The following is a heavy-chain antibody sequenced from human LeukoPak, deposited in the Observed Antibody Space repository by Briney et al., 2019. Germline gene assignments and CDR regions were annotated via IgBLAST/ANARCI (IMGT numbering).Heavy chain of an antibody. CDR1: GYTFTSYG. J-gene: IGHJ5*02. Sequence: ASVKVSCKASGYTFTSYGISWVRQAPGQGLEWMGWISAYNGNTNYAQKLQGRVTMTTDTSTSTAYMELRSLRSDDTAVYYCARESLGYCSSTSCHKWYDPWGQGTLVTVSS. D-gene: IGHD2-2*01. CDR2: ISAYNGNT. V-gene: IGHV1-18*01. CDR3: ARESLGYCSSTSCHKWYDP.